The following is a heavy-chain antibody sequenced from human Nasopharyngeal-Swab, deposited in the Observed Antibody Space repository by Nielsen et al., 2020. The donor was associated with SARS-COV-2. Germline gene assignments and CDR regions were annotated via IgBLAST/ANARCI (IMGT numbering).Heavy chain of an antibody. CDR3: AKDYIRRGSN. V-gene: IGHV3-23*01. J-gene: IGHJ4*02. Sequence: GGSLRLSCAASGFTFSSYAMSWVRQAPGKGLEWVSAISGGTGGTFYADSVKGRFTISRDNSKNTLFLQMSSLRAEDTAVYYCAKDYIRRGSNWGQGTLVTVSS. CDR2: ISGGTGGT. CDR1: GFTFSSYA. D-gene: IGHD2-15*01.